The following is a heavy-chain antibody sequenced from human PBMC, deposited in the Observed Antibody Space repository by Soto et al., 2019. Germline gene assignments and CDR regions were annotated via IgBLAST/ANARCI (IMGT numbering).Heavy chain of an antibody. CDR1: GGSFSGYY. CDR3: ARIWSGYVFLV. D-gene: IGHD3-3*01. Sequence: SETLSLTCAVYGGSFSGYYWSWIRQPPGKGLEWIGEINHSGSTNYNPSLKSRVTISVDTSKNQFSLKLSSVTAADTAVYYCARIWSGYVFLVWGQGTTVTVSS. V-gene: IGHV4-34*01. J-gene: IGHJ6*02. CDR2: INHSGST.